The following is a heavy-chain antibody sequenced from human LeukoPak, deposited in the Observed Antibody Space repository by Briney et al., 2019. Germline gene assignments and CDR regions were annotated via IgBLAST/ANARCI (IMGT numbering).Heavy chain of an antibody. D-gene: IGHD3-22*01. CDR1: GYTFTGYY. CDR2: INPNSGGT. J-gene: IGHJ4*02. Sequence: ASVKVSCKASGYTFTGYYMHWVRQAPGQGLEWMGWINPNSGGTNYAQKFQGRVTMTRDTSISTAYMELSRLRSDDTAVYYCARGLDSSGYYLDYWGQGTLVTASS. V-gene: IGHV1-2*02. CDR3: ARGLDSSGYYLDY.